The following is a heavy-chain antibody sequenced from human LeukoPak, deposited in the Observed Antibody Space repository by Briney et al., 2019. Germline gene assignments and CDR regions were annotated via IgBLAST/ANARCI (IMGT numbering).Heavy chain of an antibody. Sequence: GGSLRLSCAASGFTFSSYDMSWVRQAPGKGLEWVSAISGSGGSTYYADSVKGRFTISRDNSKNTLYLQMNSLRAEDTAAYYCAKVKVVVVVASRAPFDYWGQGTLVTVSS. CDR2: ISGSGGST. J-gene: IGHJ4*02. CDR3: AKVKVVVVVASRAPFDY. CDR1: GFTFSSYD. D-gene: IGHD2-2*01. V-gene: IGHV3-23*01.